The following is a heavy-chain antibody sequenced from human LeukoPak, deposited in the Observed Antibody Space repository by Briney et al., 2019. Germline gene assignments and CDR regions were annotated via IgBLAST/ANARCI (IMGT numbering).Heavy chain of an antibody. V-gene: IGHV1-2*06. CDR3: ATTRRVVVREFDY. D-gene: IGHD3-22*01. J-gene: IGHJ4*02. CDR1: GYTFTGYY. CDR2: INPNSGGT. Sequence: GASVKVSCKASGYTFTGYYMHWVRQAPGQGLEWMGRINPNSGGTNYAQKFQGRVTMTRDTSISTAYMELSRLRSDDTAVYYCATTRRVVVREFDYWGQGALVTVSS.